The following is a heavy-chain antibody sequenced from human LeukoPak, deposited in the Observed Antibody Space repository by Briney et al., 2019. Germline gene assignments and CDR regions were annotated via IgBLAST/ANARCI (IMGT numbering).Heavy chain of an antibody. CDR2: IYSGGST. J-gene: IGHJ4*02. D-gene: IGHD2-15*01. CDR3: ARASCLLGSCYDGAYYFDY. CDR1: GFTVSSNY. Sequence: GGSLRLSCAASGFTVSSNYMSWVRQAPGKGLEWVSVIYSGGSTYYADSVKGRFTISRDNSKNTLYLQKNSLRAEDTAVYYCARASCLLGSCYDGAYYFDYWGQGTLVTVSS. V-gene: IGHV3-53*01.